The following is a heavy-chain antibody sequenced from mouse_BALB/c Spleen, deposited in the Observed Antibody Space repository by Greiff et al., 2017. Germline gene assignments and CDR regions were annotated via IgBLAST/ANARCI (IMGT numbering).Heavy chain of an antibody. CDR1: GFTFSSYT. J-gene: IGHJ3*01. V-gene: IGHV5-12-2*01. Sequence: EVHLVESGGGLVQPGGSLKLSCAASGFTFSSYTMSWVRQTPEKRLEWVAYISNGGGSTYYPDTVKGRFTISRDNAKNTLYLQMSSLKSEDTAMYYCARHGGYSAWFAYWGQGTLVTVSA. CDR3: ARHGGYSAWFAY. D-gene: IGHD2-3*01. CDR2: ISNGGGST.